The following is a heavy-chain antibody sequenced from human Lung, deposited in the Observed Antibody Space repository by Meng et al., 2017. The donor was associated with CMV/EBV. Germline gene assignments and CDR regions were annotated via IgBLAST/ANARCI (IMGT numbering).Heavy chain of an antibody. V-gene: IGHV4-4*02. D-gene: IGHD3-22*01. Sequence: LTCAVSSDSISSSNWWSWVRQPPGKGLEWIGQIDHVERAAYNPSLKSRGTISVDKSKNELSLKLTSVTAADTAVYYCVRNGFYSLDLWGQGTLVTVSS. CDR1: SDSISSSNW. J-gene: IGHJ4*02. CDR3: VRNGFYSLDL. CDR2: IDHVERA.